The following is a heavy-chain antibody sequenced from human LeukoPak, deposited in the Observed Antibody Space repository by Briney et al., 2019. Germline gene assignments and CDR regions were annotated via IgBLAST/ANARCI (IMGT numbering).Heavy chain of an antibody. CDR3: TTARVLLWFGELLEDY. CDR2: IKSKTDGGTT. Sequence: GGSLRLSCAASGFTFSNAWMSWVRQAPGKGLEWVGRIKSKTDGGTTDYAAPVKGRFTISRDDSKNTLYLQMNSLKTEDTAVYYCTTARVLLWFGELLEDYWGQGNLVTVSS. V-gene: IGHV3-15*01. J-gene: IGHJ4*02. D-gene: IGHD3-10*01. CDR1: GFTFSNAW.